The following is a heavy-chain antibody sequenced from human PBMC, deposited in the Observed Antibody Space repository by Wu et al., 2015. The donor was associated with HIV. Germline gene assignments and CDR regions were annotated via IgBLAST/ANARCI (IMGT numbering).Heavy chain of an antibody. Sequence: QVQLVQSGAEVKKPGASVKVSCKASGYTFTSYYMHWVRQAPGQGLEWMGIINPSGGSTSYAQKFQGRVTMTRDTSTSTVYMELSSLRSEDTAVYYCARDPGSAAGTSSGWFDPWGQGTLVTVSS. CDR3: ARDPGSAAGTSSGWFDP. CDR1: GYTFTSYY. V-gene: IGHV1-46*03. D-gene: IGHD6-19*01. J-gene: IGHJ5*02. CDR2: INPSGGST.